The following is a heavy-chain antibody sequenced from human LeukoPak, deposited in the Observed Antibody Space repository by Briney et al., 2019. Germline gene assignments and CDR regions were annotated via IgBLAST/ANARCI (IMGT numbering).Heavy chain of an antibody. CDR2: ISAYNGNT. J-gene: IGHJ4*02. CDR1: GYCFTTYA. V-gene: IGHV1-18*01. CDR3: ARDQGYCTSASCSIDY. Sequence: ASVKVSCKASGYCFTTYAISWVRQAPGQGLEWMGRISAYNGNTNYAQKLQGRVTMTTDTSTNTAYMDLRSLRSDDTAVYYCARDQGYCTSASCSIDYWGQGTLVTVSS. D-gene: IGHD2-2*01.